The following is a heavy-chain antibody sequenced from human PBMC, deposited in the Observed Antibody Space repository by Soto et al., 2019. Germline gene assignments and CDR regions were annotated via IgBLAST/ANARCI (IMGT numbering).Heavy chain of an antibody. D-gene: IGHD6-19*01. J-gene: IGHJ4*02. CDR2: IHGGDSNT. CDR3: ARCGTYSSGWDY. V-gene: IGHV5-51*01. CDR1: GYIFTSYW. Sequence: GESLKVSYKGSGYIFTSYWIGWVRQMPGKGLEWMGIIHGGDSNTRYSPSFEGQVTISTDKSISTAYLQWSSLKASDTAMYYCARCGTYSSGWDYWGQGTLVTVSS.